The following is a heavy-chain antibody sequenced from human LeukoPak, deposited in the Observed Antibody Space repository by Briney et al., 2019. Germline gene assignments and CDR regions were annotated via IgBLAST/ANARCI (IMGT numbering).Heavy chain of an antibody. CDR2: INPNSGGT. CDR3: ARADRLHGGPYLIGP. J-gene: IGHJ5*02. CDR1: GYSFTDYY. Sequence: ASVKVSCKTSGYSFTDYYMHWVRQAPGQGLEWMGWINPNSGGTSSAQKFQGRVTMSRDTSITTVYMEVSWLTSDDTAIYYCARADRLHGGPYLIGPWGQGTLVTVSS. D-gene: IGHD2-21*01. V-gene: IGHV1-2*02.